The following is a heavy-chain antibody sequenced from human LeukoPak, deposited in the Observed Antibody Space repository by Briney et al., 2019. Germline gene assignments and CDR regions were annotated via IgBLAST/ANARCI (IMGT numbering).Heavy chain of an antibody. Sequence: GSLRLSCAASGFTVSSNYMSWIRQPPGKGLEWIGYISYSGSTNYNPSLKSRVTISVDTSKIQFSLNLNSVTAADTAVYYCARRGSGGRSFDIWGQGTMVTVSS. J-gene: IGHJ3*02. CDR3: ARRGSGGRSFDI. CDR1: GFTVSSNY. D-gene: IGHD2-15*01. V-gene: IGHV4-59*02. CDR2: ISYSGST.